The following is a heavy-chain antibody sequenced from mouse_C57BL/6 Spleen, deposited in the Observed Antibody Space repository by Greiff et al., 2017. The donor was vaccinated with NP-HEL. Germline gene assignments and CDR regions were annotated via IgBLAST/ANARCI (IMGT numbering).Heavy chain of an antibody. Sequence: VQLQQPGTELVKPGASVKLSCKASGYTFTSYWMHWVKQRPGQGLEWIGNINPSNGGTNYNEKFKSKATLTVDKSSSTAYMQLSSLTSEDSAVYYCARSPLYSGNYNAMDYWGQGTSVTVSS. CDR3: ARSPLYSGNYNAMDY. CDR1: GYTFTSYW. D-gene: IGHD2-1*01. V-gene: IGHV1-53*01. CDR2: INPSNGGT. J-gene: IGHJ4*01.